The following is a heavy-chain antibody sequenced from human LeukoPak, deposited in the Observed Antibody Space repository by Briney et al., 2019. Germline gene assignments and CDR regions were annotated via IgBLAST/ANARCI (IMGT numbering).Heavy chain of an antibody. V-gene: IGHV1-69*13. CDR2: IIPIFGTA. J-gene: IGHJ4*02. CDR1: GGTFSSYS. D-gene: IGHD3-10*01. CDR3: ARFGELLSQFDY. Sequence: ASVKVSCKASGGTFSSYSISWGRQGPGQGLEWMGGIIPIFGTANYAQKVQGRVTITADESTSTAYMELSSLRSEDTAVYYCARFGELLSQFDYWGQGTLVTVSS.